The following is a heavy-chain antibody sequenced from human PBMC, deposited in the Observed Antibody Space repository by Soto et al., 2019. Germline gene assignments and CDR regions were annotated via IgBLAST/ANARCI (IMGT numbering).Heavy chain of an antibody. CDR3: ARAGYTHWFDP. D-gene: IGHD6-13*01. J-gene: IGHJ5*02. CDR2: IYYSGST. V-gene: IGHV4-59*01. Sequence: SETLSLTCTVSGGSISSYYWSWIRQPPGKGLEWIGYIYYSGSTNYNPSLKSRVTISVDTSKNQFSLKLSSVTAADTAVYYCARAGYTHWFDPWGQGTLVTVLL. CDR1: GGSISSYY.